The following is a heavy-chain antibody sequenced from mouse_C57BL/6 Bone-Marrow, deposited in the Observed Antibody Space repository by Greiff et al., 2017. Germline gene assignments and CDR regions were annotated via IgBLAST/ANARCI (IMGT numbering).Heavy chain of an antibody. CDR2: IAPEDGAT. V-gene: IGHV14-2*01. D-gene: IGHD5-1*01. Sequence: EVKLQQSGAELVKPGASVKLSCTASGFNFKDYYMPWVKQRTDQGLEWIGRIAPEDGATTYAPKFQGRATISADTSANTTYLQLTSLTSEDSAVYYCAFTCDYGGQGTTRTVSS. CDR3: AFTCDY. J-gene: IGHJ2*01. CDR1: GFNFKDYY.